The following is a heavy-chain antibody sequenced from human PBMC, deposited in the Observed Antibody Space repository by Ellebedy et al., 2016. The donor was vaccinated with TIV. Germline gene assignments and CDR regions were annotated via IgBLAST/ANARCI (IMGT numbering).Heavy chain of an antibody. CDR3: ARCETGSGSGWCNWLDP. Sequence: MPGGSLRLSCTVSGGSIGSRSYYCGWSRQPPGKNLEWIGTIYYNGNAYYNPSLRSRVSISIDTSKNQFSLRLSSVTAADTAVYYCARCETGSGSGWCNWLDPWGQGTLVTVSS. CDR2: IYYNGNA. V-gene: IGHV4-39*07. D-gene: IGHD3-22*01. J-gene: IGHJ5*02. CDR1: GGSIGSRSYY.